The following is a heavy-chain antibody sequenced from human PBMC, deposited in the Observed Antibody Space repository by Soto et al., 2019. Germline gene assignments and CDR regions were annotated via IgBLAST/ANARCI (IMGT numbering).Heavy chain of an antibody. CDR2: IYYSGST. CDR3: AREDDYYYYMDV. Sequence: SETLSLTCTVSGGSISSYYWSWIRQPPGKGLEWIGYIYYSGSTNYNPSLKSRVTISVDTSKNQFSLKLSSVTAADTAVYYCAREDDYYYYMDVWGKGTTVTVSS. CDR1: GGSISSYY. V-gene: IGHV4-59*01. J-gene: IGHJ6*03.